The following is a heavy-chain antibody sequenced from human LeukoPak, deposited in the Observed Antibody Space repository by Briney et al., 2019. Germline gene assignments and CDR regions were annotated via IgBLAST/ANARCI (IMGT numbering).Heavy chain of an antibody. J-gene: IGHJ4*02. V-gene: IGHV3-11*03. CDR2: ISSSSSYT. CDR3: VKWGDYDILTGYYDPDY. D-gene: IGHD3-9*01. CDR1: GFTFSDYY. Sequence: GGSLRLSCAASGFTFSDYYMSWIRQAPGKGLEWVSYISSSSSYTYYADSVKGRFTISRDTSKNTLYLQMNSLRAEDTAVYYCVKWGDYDILTGYYDPDYWGQGTLVTVSS.